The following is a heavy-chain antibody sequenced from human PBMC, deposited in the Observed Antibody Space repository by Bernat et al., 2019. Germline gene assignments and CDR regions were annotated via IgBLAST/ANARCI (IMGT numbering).Heavy chain of an antibody. CDR1: GFTFSSYA. CDR2: ISYDGSNK. CDR3: AREAPYSSSWYKDYYYGMGV. D-gene: IGHD6-13*01. J-gene: IGHJ6*02. V-gene: IGHV3-30-3*01. Sequence: QVQLVESGGGVVQPGRSLRLSCAASGFTFSSYAMHWVRQAPGKGLEWVAFISYDGSNKYYADSVKGRFTISRDNSKNTLYLQMNSLRAEDTAVYYCAREAPYSSSWYKDYYYGMGVWGQGTTVTVSS.